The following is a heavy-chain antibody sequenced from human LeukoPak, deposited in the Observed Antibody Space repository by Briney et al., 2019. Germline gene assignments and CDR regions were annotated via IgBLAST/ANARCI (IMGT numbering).Heavy chain of an antibody. D-gene: IGHD5-18*01. J-gene: IGHJ4*01. CDR2: INPNSGGT. CDR3: ARRAPTKTIYSYGTFDY. V-gene: IGHV1-2*02. CDR1: VYTFTPYY. Sequence: ASLRVSFKPSVYTFTPYYMHWVRQAPGQAREWMGGINPNSGGTNYAQKFQGRVTITRHTSITTAYMQLSRLRSDETAVYYCARRAPTKTIYSYGTFDYWGQGTLVTVSS.